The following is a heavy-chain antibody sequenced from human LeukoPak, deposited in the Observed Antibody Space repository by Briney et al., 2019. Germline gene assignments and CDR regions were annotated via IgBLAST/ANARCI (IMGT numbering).Heavy chain of an antibody. CDR3: ARGVFDY. CDR1: GGSFSGYY. J-gene: IGHJ4*02. V-gene: IGHV4-34*01. Sequence: SETLSLTCAVCGGSFSGYYWSWIRQPPGKGLEWIGEINHSGSTNYNPSLKSRVTISVDTSKNQFSLKLSSVTAADTAVYYCARGVFDYWGQGTLVTVSS. CDR2: INHSGST.